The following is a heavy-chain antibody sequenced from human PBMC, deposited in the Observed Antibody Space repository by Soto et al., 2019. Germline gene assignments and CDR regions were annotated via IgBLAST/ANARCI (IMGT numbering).Heavy chain of an antibody. J-gene: IGHJ4*02. CDR2: IYHSGST. Sequence: TSETLSLTCAVTGGSISSGGYSWSWIRQPPGKGLEWIGYIYHSGSTYYNPSLKSRVTISVDRSKNQFPLKLSSVTAADTAVYYCARAPRGNYGYPSYFDYWGQGTLVTVSS. CDR1: GGSISSGGYS. D-gene: IGHD3-10*01. CDR3: ARAPRGNYGYPSYFDY. V-gene: IGHV4-30-2*01.